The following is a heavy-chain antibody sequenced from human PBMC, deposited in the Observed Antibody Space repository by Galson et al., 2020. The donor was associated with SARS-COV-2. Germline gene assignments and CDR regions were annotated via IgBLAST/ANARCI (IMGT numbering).Heavy chain of an antibody. CDR2: IYWNDDK. CDR3: ARSTYHYDSSRSDFYYHGMDV. J-gene: IGHJ6*02. CDR1: RFSLNTRGVG. V-gene: IGHV2-5*01. Sequence: SGPTLVKPTQTLTLTCTFSRFSLNTRGVGVGWIRQPPGKALEWLALIYWNDDKRFSPSLKNRLTITKDTSKNQVVLRMTNMDPVDTATYFCARSTYHYDSSRSDFYYHGMDVWGQGTTVTVSS. D-gene: IGHD3-22*01.